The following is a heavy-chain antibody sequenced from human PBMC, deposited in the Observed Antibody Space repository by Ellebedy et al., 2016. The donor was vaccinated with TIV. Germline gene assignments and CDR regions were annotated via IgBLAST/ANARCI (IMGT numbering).Heavy chain of an antibody. Sequence: PGGPLRLSCAAYKFSFRKYWFPRVRQTPAKGLVWVSRINSDGTTIDYADSVKGRFTISRDNAKNTLYLQMNGLRAEDTAVYYCTRGSDYENDVFDIWGQGTMVTVSS. CDR2: INSDGTTI. D-gene: IGHD1-26*01. CDR3: TRGSDYENDVFDI. V-gene: IGHV3-74*01. J-gene: IGHJ3*02. CDR1: KFSFRKYW.